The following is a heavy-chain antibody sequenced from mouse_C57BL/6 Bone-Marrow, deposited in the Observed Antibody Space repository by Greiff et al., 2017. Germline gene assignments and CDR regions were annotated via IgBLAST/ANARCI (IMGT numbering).Heavy chain of an antibody. Sequence: QVQLQQSGAELMKPGASVKLSCKATGYTFTGYWIEWVKQRPGHGLEWIGEILPGSGSTNYNEKFKGKATFTADTSSNTAYMQLSSLTTEDSAIYYCGRGGNLYGNYEFAYWGQGTLVTVSA. CDR2: ILPGSGST. D-gene: IGHD2-1*01. CDR3: GRGGNLYGNYEFAY. J-gene: IGHJ3*01. V-gene: IGHV1-9*01. CDR1: GYTFTGYW.